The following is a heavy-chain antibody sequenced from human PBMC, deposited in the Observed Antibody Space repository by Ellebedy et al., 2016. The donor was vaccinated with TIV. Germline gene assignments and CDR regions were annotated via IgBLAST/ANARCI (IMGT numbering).Heavy chain of an antibody. CDR1: GYTFNTHG. V-gene: IGHV1-18*04. D-gene: IGHD2/OR15-2a*01. Sequence: AASVKVSCKASGYTFNTHGISXVRQAPGQGLDWLGWISAYTGDTNYAEAFQGRVTVTTDTSTETAFMELRSLRSDDTAVYYCARDHPQGIVIVPVVVSGMDVWGQGTTVTVSS. J-gene: IGHJ6*02. CDR3: ARDHPQGIVIVPVVVSGMDV. CDR2: ISAYTGDT.